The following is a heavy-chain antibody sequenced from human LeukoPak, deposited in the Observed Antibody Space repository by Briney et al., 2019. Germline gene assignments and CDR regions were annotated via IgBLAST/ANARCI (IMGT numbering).Heavy chain of an antibody. CDR1: GYTFTSYD. V-gene: IGHV1-8*01. D-gene: IGHD1-26*01. CDR3: ARAVGIVGATSWFGP. J-gene: IGHJ5*02. Sequence: EASVKVSCKASGYTFTSYDINWVRQATGQGLEWMGWMNPNSGNTGYAQKFQGRVTMTRNTSISTAYMELSSLRSEDTAVYYCARAVGIVGATSWFGPWGQGTLVTVSS. CDR2: MNPNSGNT.